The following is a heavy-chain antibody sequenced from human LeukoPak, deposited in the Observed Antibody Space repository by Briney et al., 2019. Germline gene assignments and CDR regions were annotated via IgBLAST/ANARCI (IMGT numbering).Heavy chain of an antibody. CDR3: ARASRYYYDSSGYSLYFQH. D-gene: IGHD3-22*01. CDR1: GYTFTGYY. Sequence: GASVKVSCKASGYTFTGYYMHWVRQAPGQGLEWMGGIIPIFGTANYAQKFQGRVTITTDESTSTAYMELSSLRSEDTAVYYCARASRYYYDSSGYSLYFQHWGQGTLVTVSS. J-gene: IGHJ1*01. CDR2: IIPIFGTA. V-gene: IGHV1-69*05.